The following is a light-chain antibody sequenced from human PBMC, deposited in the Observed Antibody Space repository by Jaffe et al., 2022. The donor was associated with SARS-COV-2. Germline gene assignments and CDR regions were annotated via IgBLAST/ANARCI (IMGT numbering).Light chain of an antibody. V-gene: IGLV3-10*01. CDR2: EDS. CDR3: YATDSSGNHYV. Sequence: SYELTQPPSVSVSPGQTARITCSGDALPKQYAYWCQQKSGQAPVLVIYEDSKRPSGIPERFSGSSSGTMATLTISGAQVEDEADYYCYATDSSGNHYVFGTGTKVTVL. CDR1: ALPKQY. J-gene: IGLJ1*01.